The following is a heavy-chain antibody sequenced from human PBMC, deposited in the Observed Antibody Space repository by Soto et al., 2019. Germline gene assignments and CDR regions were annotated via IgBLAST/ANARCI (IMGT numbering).Heavy chain of an antibody. CDR3: ARVEHYYDSSGYYDY. CDR1: GFTFSDHY. Sequence: GGSLRLSCAASGFTFSDHYMDWVRQAPGKGLEWVGRTRNKANSYTTEYAASVKGRFTISRDDSKNSLYLQMNSLKTEDTAVYYCARVEHYYDSSGYYDYWGQGTLVTVSS. CDR2: TRNKANSYTT. D-gene: IGHD3-22*01. V-gene: IGHV3-72*01. J-gene: IGHJ4*02.